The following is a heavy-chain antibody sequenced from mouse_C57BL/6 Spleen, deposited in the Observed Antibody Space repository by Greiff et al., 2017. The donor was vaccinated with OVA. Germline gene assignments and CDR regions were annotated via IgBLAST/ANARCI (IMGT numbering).Heavy chain of an antibody. Sequence: QVQLQQSGAELARPGASVKLSCKASGYTFTSYGISWVKQRTGQGLEWIGEIYPRSGNTYYNEKFKGKATLTADKSSSTAYMELRSLTSEDSAVDFCARDDYEYYYAMDYWGQGTSVTVSS. V-gene: IGHV1-81*01. CDR1: GYTFTSYG. CDR3: ARDDYEYYYAMDY. J-gene: IGHJ4*01. CDR2: IYPRSGNT. D-gene: IGHD2-4*01.